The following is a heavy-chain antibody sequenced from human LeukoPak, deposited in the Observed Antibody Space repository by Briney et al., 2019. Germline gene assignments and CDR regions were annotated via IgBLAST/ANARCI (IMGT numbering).Heavy chain of an antibody. J-gene: IGHJ5*02. CDR3: ARSRTPGWFDP. V-gene: IGHV3-23*01. CDR1: GFTFSSYA. Sequence: GGSLRLSCAASGFTFSSYAMSWVRQAPGKGLEWVSAISGSGGGTYYADSVKGRFTISRDNSKNTLYLQMNSLRAEDTAVYYCARSRTPGWFDPWGQGTLVTVSS. D-gene: IGHD4-23*01. CDR2: ISGSGGGT.